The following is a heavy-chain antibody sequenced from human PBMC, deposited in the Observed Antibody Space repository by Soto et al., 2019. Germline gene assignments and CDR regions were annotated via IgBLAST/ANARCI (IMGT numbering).Heavy chain of an antibody. D-gene: IGHD6-19*01. J-gene: IGHJ4*02. CDR3: AKDRYSSGWPNYYFDY. V-gene: IGHV3-23*01. CDR1: GFTFSSYA. Sequence: GGSLRLSCAASGFTFSSYAMSWVRQAPGKGLEWVSAISGSGGSTYNADSVKGRFTISRDNSKNTLYLQMNSLRAEDTAVYYCAKDRYSSGWPNYYFDYWGQGTLITVSS. CDR2: ISGSGGST.